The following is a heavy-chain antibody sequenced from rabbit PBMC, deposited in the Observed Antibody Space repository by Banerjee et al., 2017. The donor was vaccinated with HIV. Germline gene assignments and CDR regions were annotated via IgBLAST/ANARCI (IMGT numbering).Heavy chain of an antibody. CDR3: ARSGGSYSYADL. CDR2: IYTGSG. V-gene: IGHV1S45*01. J-gene: IGHJ4*01. Sequence: QEQLEESGGDLVKPEGSLTLTCTASGFSFSSSYWICWVRQAPGKGLEWIGCIYTGSGTSWAKGRFTISKTSSTTVTLQMTSLTAADTATYFCARSGGSYSYADLWGPGTLVTVS. CDR1: GFSFSSSYW. D-gene: IGHD6-1*01.